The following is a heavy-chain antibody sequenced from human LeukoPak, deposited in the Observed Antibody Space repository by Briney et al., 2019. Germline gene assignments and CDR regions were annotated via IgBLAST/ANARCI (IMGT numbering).Heavy chain of an antibody. CDR2: MSSDGSNK. J-gene: IGHJ3*02. CDR3: ARALSSGWSHAFDI. D-gene: IGHD6-19*01. V-gene: IGHV3-30-3*01. CDR1: GFTFSVYT. Sequence: GGSLRLSCAASGFTFSVYTIHWVRQAPGKGLEWVAVMSSDGSNKYYADSVKGRFTISRDNSRNTMYLQMNSLRAEDTAVYYCARALSSGWSHAFDIWGQGTMVTVSS.